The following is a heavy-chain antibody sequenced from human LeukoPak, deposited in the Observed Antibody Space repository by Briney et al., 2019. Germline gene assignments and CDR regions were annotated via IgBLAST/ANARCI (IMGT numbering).Heavy chain of an antibody. J-gene: IGHJ4*02. CDR3: ARQTGAGLFILP. V-gene: IGHV4-59*01. D-gene: IGHD3-3*01. Sequence: SETLSLTCTVSGGSISSYYWSWIRQPPGKGLEWIGYIYYSGSTNYNPSLKSRVTISVDTSKNQFSLKLSSVTAADTAVYYCARQTGAGLFILPGGQGTLVTVSS. CDR2: IYYSGST. CDR1: GGSISSYY.